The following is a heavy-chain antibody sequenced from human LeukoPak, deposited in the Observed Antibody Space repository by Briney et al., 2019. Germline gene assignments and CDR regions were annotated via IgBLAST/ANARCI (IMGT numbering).Heavy chain of an antibody. CDR2: MYTSGRT. J-gene: IGHJ4*02. D-gene: IGHD6-19*01. CDR3: ARGPYTRGWDLYDY. CDR1: GGSISSYY. Sequence: PSETLSLTCTVSGGSISSYYWSWIRQPAGKGLEWIGRMYTSGRTNYNPSLKSRVTISIDTSKNQFSLKLSSVTAADTAVYYCARGPYTRGWDLYDYWGQGTLVTVSS. V-gene: IGHV4-4*07.